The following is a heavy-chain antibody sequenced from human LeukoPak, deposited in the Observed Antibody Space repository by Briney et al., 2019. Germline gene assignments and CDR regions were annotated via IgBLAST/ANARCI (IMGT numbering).Heavy chain of an antibody. CDR2: INAGNGNT. D-gene: IGHD3-22*01. Sequence: ASVKVSCKASGYTFTSYAMHWVRQAPGQRLEWMGWINAGNGNTKYSQEFQGRVTITRDTSASTAYMELSSLRSEDMAVYYCAREYYYDSSGYSGQYFDYWGQGTLVTVSS. CDR1: GYTFTSYA. V-gene: IGHV1-3*03. J-gene: IGHJ4*02. CDR3: AREYYYDSSGYSGQYFDY.